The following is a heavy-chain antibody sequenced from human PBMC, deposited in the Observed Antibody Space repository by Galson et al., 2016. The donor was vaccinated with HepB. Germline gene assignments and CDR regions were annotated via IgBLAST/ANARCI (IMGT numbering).Heavy chain of an antibody. V-gene: IGHV3-23*01. CDR1: GFTFDSSA. J-gene: IGHJ1*01. CDR3: AYWRGYCISTSCYSAEYFQH. CDR2: ISASAGST. D-gene: IGHD2-2*01. Sequence: SLRLSCAASGFTFDSSAMSWVRQAPGKGLEWVSSISASAGSTYYADSVKGRFTISRGNSKNTLYLQMNSLRAEDTAVYYCAYWRGYCISTSCYSAEYFQHWGQGTLVTVSS.